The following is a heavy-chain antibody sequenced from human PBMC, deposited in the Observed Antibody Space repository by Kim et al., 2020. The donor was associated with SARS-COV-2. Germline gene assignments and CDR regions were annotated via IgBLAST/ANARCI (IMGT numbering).Heavy chain of an antibody. Sequence: GGSLRLSCAASGFTFSNAWMSWVRQAPGKGLEWVGRIKSKTDGGTTDYAAPVKGRFTISRDDSKNTLYLQMNSLKTEDTAVYYCTTVPYCGGDCYIDYWGQGTLVTVSS. D-gene: IGHD2-21*02. CDR1: GFTFSNAW. V-gene: IGHV3-15*01. CDR3: TTVPYCGGDCYIDY. CDR2: IKSKTDGGTT. J-gene: IGHJ4*02.